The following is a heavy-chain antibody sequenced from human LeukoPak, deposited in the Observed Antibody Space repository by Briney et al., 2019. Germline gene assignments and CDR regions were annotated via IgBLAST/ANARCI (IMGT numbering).Heavy chain of an antibody. CDR1: GYTFTSYG. D-gene: IGHD3-22*01. V-gene: IGHV1-18*01. CDR3: AKARDPMIVVVIDY. CDR2: ISAYNGNT. J-gene: IGHJ4*02. Sequence: GASVKVSCKASGYTFTSYGISWVRQAPGQGLEWMGWISAYNGNTNYAQKLQGRVTMTTDTSTSTAYMELRSLRSDDTAVYYCAKARDPMIVVVIDYWGQGTLVTVSS.